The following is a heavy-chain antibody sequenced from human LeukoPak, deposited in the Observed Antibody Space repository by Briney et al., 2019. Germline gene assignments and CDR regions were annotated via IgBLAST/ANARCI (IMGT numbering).Heavy chain of an antibody. CDR3: VRRVGSGYYYFDY. CDR1: GFTFSSYW. J-gene: IGHJ4*02. CDR2: INGDGSTT. D-gene: IGHD3-22*01. Sequence: GGSVRLSCAASGFTFSSYWMHWVRQAPGRGLVWVSFINGDGSTTTYADSVKGRFTISRDNAKNTLYLQMNNLRAEDTAVYYCVRRVGSGYYYFDYWGQGTLVTVSS. V-gene: IGHV3-74*01.